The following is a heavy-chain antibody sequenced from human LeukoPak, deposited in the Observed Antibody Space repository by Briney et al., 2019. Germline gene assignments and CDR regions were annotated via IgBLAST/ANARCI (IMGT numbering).Heavy chain of an antibody. Sequence: SETLSLTCTVSGGSISSYYWSWIRQPPGKGLEWIGYIYYSGSTNYNPSLKSRVTISVDTSKNQFSLKLSSVTAADTAVYYCAGAEVKWLSTPEEYFQHWGQGTLVTVSS. CDR2: IYYSGST. D-gene: IGHD3-22*01. CDR3: AGAEVKWLSTPEEYFQH. CDR1: GGSISSYY. V-gene: IGHV4-59*01. J-gene: IGHJ1*01.